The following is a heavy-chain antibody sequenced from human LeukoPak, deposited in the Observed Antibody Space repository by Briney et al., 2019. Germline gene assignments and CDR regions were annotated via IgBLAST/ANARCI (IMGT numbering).Heavy chain of an antibody. J-gene: IGHJ3*02. Sequence: GRSLRLSCAASGFTFSTYGMHWVRQAPGKGLDWVAVIWHDRSKTYYADSVKGRFTISRDNSKNTLYLQMNSLRAEDTAVYYCARATPSEGTYYYESSGDFDIWGQGTMVTVSS. D-gene: IGHD3-22*01. CDR1: GFTFSTYG. CDR3: ARATPSEGTYYYESSGDFDI. V-gene: IGHV3-33*01. CDR2: IWHDRSKT.